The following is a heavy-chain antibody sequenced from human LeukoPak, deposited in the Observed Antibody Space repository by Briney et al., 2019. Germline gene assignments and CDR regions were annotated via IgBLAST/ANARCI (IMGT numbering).Heavy chain of an antibody. V-gene: IGHV3-30*18. J-gene: IGHJ3*01. CDR3: AKDLSVVGAHDSFDV. CDR2: ISYDGNTI. Sequence: GRSLRLSCAASGFSFSSYGMHWVRQAPGKGLEWLTVISYDGNTIYYADSVKGLFTISRDNSKNTLYLQMNSLRIEDTAVYYCAKDLSVVGAHDSFDVWGQGTIVTVSS. CDR1: GFSFSSYG. D-gene: IGHD1-26*01.